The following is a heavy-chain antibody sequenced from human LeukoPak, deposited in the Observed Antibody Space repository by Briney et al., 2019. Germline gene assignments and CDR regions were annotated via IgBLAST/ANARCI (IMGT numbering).Heavy chain of an antibody. V-gene: IGHV3-30*02. J-gene: IGHJ3*02. Sequence: GGSLRLSCAASGFTFTTYGMHWVRQAPGKGLEWVAFIQNDEIDKFYADSAKGRFTISRDNAKNSLYLQMNSLRAEDTAVYYCARSPRKSGTSKENHAFDIWGQGTMVTVSS. CDR3: ARSPRKSGTSKENHAFDI. CDR2: IQNDEIDK. CDR1: GFTFTTYG. D-gene: IGHD2-2*01.